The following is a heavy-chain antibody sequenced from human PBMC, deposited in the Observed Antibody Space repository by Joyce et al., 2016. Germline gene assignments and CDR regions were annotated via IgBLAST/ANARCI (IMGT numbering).Heavy chain of an antibody. J-gene: IGHJ3*01. D-gene: IGHD2-2*01. Sequence: EVQLVESGGGLVKPGGSLRLSCAASGFSFRNAWVTWVRQAPGKGRAWVGRVKRKSQGGTTDYAAPVKGRFTISRDDSRDTSYLQMNSLKSEDTGVYFCVTGLCIGTACHWDDAFDVWGQGTMVTVSS. CDR3: VTGLCIGTACHWDDAFDV. CDR2: VKRKSQGGTT. V-gene: IGHV3-15*01. CDR1: GFSFRNAW.